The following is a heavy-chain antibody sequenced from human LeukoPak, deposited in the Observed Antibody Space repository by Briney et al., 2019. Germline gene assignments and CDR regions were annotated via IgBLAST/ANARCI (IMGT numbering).Heavy chain of an antibody. CDR1: GLTFSSYG. Sequence: GGSLRLSCAASGLTFSSYGMHWVRQAPGKGLEWVAVISYDGSNKYYADSVKGRFTISRDNSRNTLSLQMSSLRVEDTALYYCTKDLRYYYADNHSEMDEHDYWGQGTLVTVSS. V-gene: IGHV3-30*18. CDR2: ISYDGSNK. CDR3: TKDLRYYYADNHSEMDEHDY. D-gene: IGHD4-23*01. J-gene: IGHJ4*02.